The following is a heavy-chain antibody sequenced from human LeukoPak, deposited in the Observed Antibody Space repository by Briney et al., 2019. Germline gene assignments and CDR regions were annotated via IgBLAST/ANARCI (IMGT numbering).Heavy chain of an antibody. CDR3: ARAVLATKSEHWFDS. Sequence: SETLSLTCAVYGGSFRGYYWTWIRQTPGKGLEWIGDINHSGSTNYNSSLKSRVTISVDTSKNQFSLNLSSVTAADTAMYYCARAVLATKSEHWFDSWGQGTLVTVSS. CDR1: GGSFRGYY. D-gene: IGHD1-14*01. CDR2: INHSGST. J-gene: IGHJ5*01. V-gene: IGHV4-34*01.